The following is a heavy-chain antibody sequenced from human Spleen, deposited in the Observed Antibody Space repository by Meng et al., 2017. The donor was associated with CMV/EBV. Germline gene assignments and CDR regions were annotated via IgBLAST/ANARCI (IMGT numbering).Heavy chain of an antibody. D-gene: IGHD6-19*01. V-gene: IGHV1-69*05. J-gene: IGHJ4*02. CDR2: ILPRSGSA. Sequence: SVKVSCKASGGTFSIYGIRWVRQAPGPALESMGGILPRSGSANYAQKFQGRVTITTNEYTSTAYMGLSSLRSDDTAVYYCARDVSGWYPDYWGQGTLVTVSS. CDR3: ARDVSGWYPDY. CDR1: GGTFSIYG.